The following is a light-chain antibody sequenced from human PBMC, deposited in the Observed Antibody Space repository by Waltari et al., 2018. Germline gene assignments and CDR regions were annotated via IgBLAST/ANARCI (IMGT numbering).Light chain of an antibody. Sequence: EVVLTQSPGTLSFSPGEGATLSCRASESVSKFLAWYQQKPGQAPRLLIYHASNMASGIPDRFSGSGFGTDFSLTISRLEPEDFAVYYCQKYDSLPATFGQGTKVEIK. CDR1: ESVSKF. CDR2: HAS. J-gene: IGKJ1*01. V-gene: IGKV3-20*01. CDR3: QKYDSLPAT.